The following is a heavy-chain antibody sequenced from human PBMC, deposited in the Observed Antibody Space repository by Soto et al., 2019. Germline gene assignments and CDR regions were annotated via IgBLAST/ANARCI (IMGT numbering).Heavy chain of an antibody. Sequence: QVELVESGGGVVQPGRSLRLSCAASGFTFSNYAMHWVRQAPGRGLEWVAVISIDGTRQHYADSVKGRFTISRDSYESKLFTPMNHPRPGDTAIYYCAKRGEKNDSSSFELWGQGTLVTVPS. CDR2: ISIDGTRQ. CDR1: GFTFSNYA. J-gene: IGHJ4*02. D-gene: IGHD1-7*01. CDR3: AKRGEKNDSSSFEL. V-gene: IGHV3-30-3*02.